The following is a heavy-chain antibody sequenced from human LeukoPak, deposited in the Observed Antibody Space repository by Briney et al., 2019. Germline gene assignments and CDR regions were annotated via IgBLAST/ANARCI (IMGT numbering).Heavy chain of an antibody. CDR3: ARDHGIAAAGYYYYYGMDV. CDR1: GGSLSSYY. J-gene: IGHJ6*02. D-gene: IGHD6-13*01. V-gene: IGHV4-59*01. CDR2: IYYSGST. Sequence: PSETLSLTCTVSGGSLSSYYWSWIRQPPGKGLEWIGYIYYSGSTNYNPSLKSRVTISVDTSKNQFSLKLSSVTAADTAVYYCARDHGIAAAGYYYYYGMDVWGQGTTVTVSS.